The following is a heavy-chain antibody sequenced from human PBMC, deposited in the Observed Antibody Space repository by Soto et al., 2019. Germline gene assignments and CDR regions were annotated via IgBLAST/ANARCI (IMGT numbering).Heavy chain of an antibody. D-gene: IGHD3-22*01. CDR3: TTARYYYDSSGYYLEHFGGIGFDY. CDR2: IKSKTDGGTT. V-gene: IGHV3-15*07. J-gene: IGHJ4*02. CDR1: GFTFSNAW. Sequence: GGSLRLSCAASGFTFSNAWMNWVRQAPGKGLEWVGRIKSKTDGGTTDYAAPVKGRFTISRDDSKNTLYLQMNSLKTEDTAVYYCTTARYYYDSSGYYLEHFGGIGFDYWGQGTLVTVSS.